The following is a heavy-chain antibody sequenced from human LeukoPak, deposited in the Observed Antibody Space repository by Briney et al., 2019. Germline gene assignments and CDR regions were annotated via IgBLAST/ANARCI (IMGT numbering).Heavy chain of an antibody. CDR3: ARDRNDFWSGYYNWFDP. V-gene: IGHV1-2*06. J-gene: IGHJ5*02. CDR2: INPNSGGT. CDR1: GYTFTGYY. Sequence: ASVKVSCKASGYTFTGYYMHWVRQAPGQGLEWMGRINPNSGGTNYAQKFQGRVTMTRDTSISTAYMELSRLRSDDTAVYHCARDRNDFWSGYYNWFDPWGQGTLVTVSS. D-gene: IGHD3-3*01.